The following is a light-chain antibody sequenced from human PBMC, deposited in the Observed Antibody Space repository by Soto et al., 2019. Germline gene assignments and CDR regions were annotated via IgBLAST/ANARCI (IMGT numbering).Light chain of an antibody. V-gene: IGKV3-20*01. CDR1: QTLSTNS. CDR3: QQYNDSPLT. Sequence: EIALTQSPGTLSLSPGERATLSCRASQTLSTNSLAWYQQRPGQTPRLLIYAASTRDTDIPDRFNGSGSGTDFALTISRLEPEDFALYYCQQYNDSPLTFGPGTKVDIK. J-gene: IGKJ3*01. CDR2: AAS.